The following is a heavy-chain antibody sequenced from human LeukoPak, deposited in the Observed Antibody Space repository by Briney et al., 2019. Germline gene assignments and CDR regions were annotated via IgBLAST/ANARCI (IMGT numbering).Heavy chain of an antibody. CDR3: ARTLSGSGISY. CDR2: INPGGDST. Sequence: ASVKVSCKASGYTLTSYYMHWVRQAPGQGLEWMGIINPGGDSTDFAQNFQGRVTLTRDTSTSTVYMELSSLSSEDTAIYYCARTLSGSGISYWGQGTLVIVSS. V-gene: IGHV1-46*01. CDR1: GYTLTSYY. D-gene: IGHD3-10*01. J-gene: IGHJ4*02.